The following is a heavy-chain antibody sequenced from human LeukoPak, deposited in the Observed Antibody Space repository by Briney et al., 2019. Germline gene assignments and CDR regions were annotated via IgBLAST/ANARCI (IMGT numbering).Heavy chain of an antibody. Sequence: PSETLSLTCTVSGGSISSYYWSWIRQPPGKGLEWIGYIYYSGSTNYNPSLKSRVTISVDTSKNQFSLKLSSVTAADTAVYYCARLFSDPPLDAFDIWGQGTMVTVSS. V-gene: IGHV4-59*08. J-gene: IGHJ3*02. CDR1: GGSISSYY. D-gene: IGHD1-26*01. CDR3: ARLFSDPPLDAFDI. CDR2: IYYSGST.